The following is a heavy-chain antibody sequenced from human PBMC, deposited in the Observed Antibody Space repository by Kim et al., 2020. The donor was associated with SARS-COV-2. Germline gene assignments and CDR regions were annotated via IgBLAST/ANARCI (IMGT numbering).Heavy chain of an antibody. V-gene: IGHV3-13*05. CDR2: IGTAGDP. Sequence: GGSLRLSCAASGFTFSSYDMHWVRQATGKGLEWVSAIGTAGDPYYPGSVKGRFTISRENAKNSLYLQMNSLRAGDTAVYYCAREGVGARGAAFDIWGQGTMVTVSS. CDR3: AREGVGARGAAFDI. D-gene: IGHD1-26*01. J-gene: IGHJ3*02. CDR1: GFTFSSYD.